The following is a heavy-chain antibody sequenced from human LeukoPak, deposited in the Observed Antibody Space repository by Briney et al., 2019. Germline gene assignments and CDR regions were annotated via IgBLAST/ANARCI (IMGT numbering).Heavy chain of an antibody. Sequence: PSETLSLTCTVSGGSISSSSYYWGWIHQPPGQGLEWIGSVYYSGSTYYNPSLKSRVTISVDTSKNQFSLKLSSVTAADTAVYYCARNWYSRTAGKDYWGQGTLVTVSS. CDR2: VYYSGST. V-gene: IGHV4-39*01. J-gene: IGHJ4*02. CDR3: ARNWYSRTAGKDY. CDR1: GGSISSSSYY. D-gene: IGHD1-26*01.